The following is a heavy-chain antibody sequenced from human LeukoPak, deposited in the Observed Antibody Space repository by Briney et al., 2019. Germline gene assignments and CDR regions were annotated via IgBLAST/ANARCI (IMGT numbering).Heavy chain of an antibody. CDR1: GGTFSSYA. CDR3: ARGGYGDYVAEGDY. V-gene: IGHV1-69*05. CDR2: IIPIFGTA. Sequence: GASVKVSCKASGGTFSSYAISWVRQAPGQGLEWMGGIIPIFGTANYAQKFQDRVTMTRDTSTSTVYMELSSLRSEDTAVYYCARGGYGDYVAEGDYWGQGTLVTVSS. D-gene: IGHD4-17*01. J-gene: IGHJ4*02.